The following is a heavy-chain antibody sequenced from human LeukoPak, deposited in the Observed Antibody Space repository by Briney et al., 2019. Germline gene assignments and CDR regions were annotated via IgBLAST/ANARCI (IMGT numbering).Heavy chain of an antibody. J-gene: IGHJ4*02. CDR1: GFTVSSNY. CDR3: ARDSYGDYGVDY. V-gene: IGHV3-66*01. D-gene: IGHD4-17*01. Sequence: GGSLRLSCAASGFTVSSNYMSWVRQAPGKGLEWVSVIYSGGSTYYADSVKGRFTISRDNSKNTLYLQMNSLRAEDTAVYYCARDSYGDYGVDYWGQGTLVTVSS. CDR2: IYSGGST.